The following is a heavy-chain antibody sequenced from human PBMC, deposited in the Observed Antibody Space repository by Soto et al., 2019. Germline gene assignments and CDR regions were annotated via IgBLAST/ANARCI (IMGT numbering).Heavy chain of an antibody. Sequence: GESLKISCKGSGYSFTSYWIGWVRQMPGKGLEWTGIIYPGDSDTRYSPPFQGQVTISADKSISTAYLQWSSLKASYTAMYYCAREGRDYDIVTGYYYYYGMDVWGQGTTVTVSS. CDR1: GYSFTSYW. CDR3: AREGRDYDIVTGYYYYYGMDV. J-gene: IGHJ6*02. CDR2: IYPGDSDT. V-gene: IGHV5-51*01. D-gene: IGHD3-9*01.